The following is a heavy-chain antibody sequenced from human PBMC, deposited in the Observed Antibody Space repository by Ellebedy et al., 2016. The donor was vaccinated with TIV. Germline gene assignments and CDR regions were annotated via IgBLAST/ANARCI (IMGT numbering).Heavy chain of an antibody. CDR1: GGSLSGHY. V-gene: IGHV4-34*01. CDR3: ARGLRSLVVVAYFDY. CDR2: INHSGST. D-gene: IGHD3-22*01. J-gene: IGHJ4*02. Sequence: MPSETLSLTCAVYGGSLSGHYWSWIRQPPGKGLEWIGEINHSGSTNYNPSLKSRVTISGDTSKNQFSLKLSSVTAADTAVYYCARGLRSLVVVAYFDYWGQGTLVTVSS.